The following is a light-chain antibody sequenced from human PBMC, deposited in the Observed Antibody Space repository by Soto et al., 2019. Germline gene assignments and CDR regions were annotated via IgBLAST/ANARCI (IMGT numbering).Light chain of an antibody. CDR2: KAS. CDR1: QSISSW. V-gene: IGKV1-5*03. CDR3: QQYNSYSRT. Sequence: DIQMTQSPSTLSASAGDRVTITCRASQSISSWLAWYQQKPGKAPKLLIYKASSLESGLPSRFSGSGSGTEFTLTISSLQPDDFATYYCQQYNSYSRTFGQGTKV. J-gene: IGKJ1*01.